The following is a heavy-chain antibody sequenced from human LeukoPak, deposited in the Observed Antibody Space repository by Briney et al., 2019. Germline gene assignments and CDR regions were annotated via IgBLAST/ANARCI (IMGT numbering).Heavy chain of an antibody. V-gene: IGHV1-69*13. CDR2: IIPIFGTA. J-gene: IGHJ6*02. CDR1: GNSISNYA. Sequence: ASVKVSCKASGNSISNYAVSWVRQAPGQGFEWMGGIIPIFGTADYAQKFQGRVTITADQSTSTTYMALSSLKSEDTATYYCTTRACHAGGCSSSFYYYYGLRFWGQGTTVSVSS. CDR3: TTRACHAGGCSSSFYYYYGLRF. D-gene: IGHD3-16*01.